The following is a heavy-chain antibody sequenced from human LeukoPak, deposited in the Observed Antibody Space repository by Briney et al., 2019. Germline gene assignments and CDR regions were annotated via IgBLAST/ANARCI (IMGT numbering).Heavy chain of an antibody. CDR3: ARVDTVNYYYYMDV. CDR2: ISAFNGYT. CDR1: GYTFTTYG. Sequence: EASVKVSCKASGYTFTTYGITWVRQAPGQGLEWMGWISAFNGYTNYAEIFQGRVTMTTDTSTSTVYMELKSLRSDDTAMYYCARVDTVNYYYYMDVWGKGTTVIISS. D-gene: IGHD4-17*01. V-gene: IGHV1-18*01. J-gene: IGHJ6*03.